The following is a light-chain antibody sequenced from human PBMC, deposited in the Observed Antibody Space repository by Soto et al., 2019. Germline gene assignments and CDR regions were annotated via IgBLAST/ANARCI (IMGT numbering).Light chain of an antibody. CDR1: QSISSSY. J-gene: IGKJ1*01. V-gene: IGKV3-20*01. CDR3: QQYGSSRT. CDR2: GAS. Sequence: EIVLIQSPATLSLSPGERATLSCRASQSISSSYLAWYQQKPGQAPRLLVYGASSRATGIADRFSGSGSGTDFTLTISRLEPEDFAVYYCQQYGSSRTFGQGTKVDIK.